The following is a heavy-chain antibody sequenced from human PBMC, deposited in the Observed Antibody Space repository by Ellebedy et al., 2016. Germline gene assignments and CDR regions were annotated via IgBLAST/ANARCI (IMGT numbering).Heavy chain of an antibody. V-gene: IGHV3-21*01. Sequence: GESLKISXAASGFTFSSYSMNWVRQAPGKGLEWVSSISSSSSYIYYADSVKGRFTISRDNAKNSLYLQMNSLRAEDTAVYYCVHREGPHKDCSSTSCYAHFDYWGQGTLVTVSS. CDR2: ISSSSSYI. CDR3: VHREGPHKDCSSTSCYAHFDY. J-gene: IGHJ4*02. D-gene: IGHD2-2*01. CDR1: GFTFSSYS.